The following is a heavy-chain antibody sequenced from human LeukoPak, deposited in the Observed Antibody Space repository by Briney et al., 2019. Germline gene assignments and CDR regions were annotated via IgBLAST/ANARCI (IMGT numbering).Heavy chain of an antibody. V-gene: IGHV7-4-1*02. Sequence: ASVKVSCKASGYTFTSYAMNWVRQAPGQGLEWMGWINTNTGNPTYAQGFTGRFVFSLDTSVSTAYLQISSLKAEDTAVSYCARDQYDYSNYLARYGMDVWGQGTTVTVSS. CDR2: INTNTGNP. D-gene: IGHD4-11*01. J-gene: IGHJ6*02. CDR1: GYTFTSYA. CDR3: ARDQYDYSNYLARYGMDV.